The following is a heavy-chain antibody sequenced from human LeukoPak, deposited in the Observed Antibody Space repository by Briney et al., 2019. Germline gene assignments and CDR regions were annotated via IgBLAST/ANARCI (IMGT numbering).Heavy chain of an antibody. CDR3: AKWGDYDVLTGYYVSDY. CDR1: GFTFSNYA. CDR2: ITGGGSGI. Sequence: GASLRLSCAASGFTFSNYAMSWVRQAPGQGLECVSAITGGGSGIYYADSMKSRFTISRDNSKNTLYLQINSLRAEDTAVYYCAKWGDYDVLTGYYVSDYWGQGTLVTVSS. J-gene: IGHJ4*02. V-gene: IGHV3-23*01. D-gene: IGHD3-9*01.